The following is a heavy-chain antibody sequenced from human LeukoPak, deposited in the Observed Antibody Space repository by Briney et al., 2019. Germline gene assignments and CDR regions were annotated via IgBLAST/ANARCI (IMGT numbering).Heavy chain of an antibody. CDR2: ISGSSSYI. CDR1: GFTFSTYN. CDR3: ARDLLGWELHYFDY. Sequence: GGSLRLSCTASGFTFSTYNMNWVRQAPGKGLEWVSSISGSSSYIYYADSVKGRFSISRDNAKNSLYLQMNSLRAEDTAVYYCARDLLGWELHYFDYWGQGTLVTVSS. J-gene: IGHJ4*02. D-gene: IGHD1-26*01. V-gene: IGHV3-21*01.